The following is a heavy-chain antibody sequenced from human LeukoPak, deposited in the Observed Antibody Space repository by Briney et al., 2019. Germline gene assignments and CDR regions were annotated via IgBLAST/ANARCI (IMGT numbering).Heavy chain of an antibody. V-gene: IGHV3-21*01. J-gene: IGHJ4*02. CDR3: ARIVGVGYFDY. Sequence: GGSLRLSCAASGFTFSSYSMNWARQAPGKGLEWVSSISSSSSYIYYADSVKGRFTTSRDNAKNSLYLQMNSLRAEDTAVYYCARIVGVGYFDYWGQGTLVTVSS. CDR2: ISSSSSYI. CDR1: GFTFSSYS. D-gene: IGHD2-15*01.